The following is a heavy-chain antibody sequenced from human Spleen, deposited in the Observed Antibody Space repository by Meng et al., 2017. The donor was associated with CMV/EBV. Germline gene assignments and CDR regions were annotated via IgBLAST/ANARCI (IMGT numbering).Heavy chain of an antibody. V-gene: IGHV3-23*01. J-gene: IGHJ6*02. D-gene: IGHD2-2*02. CDR1: GLTFSSYG. CDR2: IGASAGGT. Sequence: GESLKISCEASGLTFSSYGMSWVRQAPGKGLEWVSAIGASAGGTYYADSVKGRFTISRDNAKNTLYLQMNSLRAEDTAVYYCARDNVVVVAAAIPRHYYYYGMDVWGQGTTVTVSS. CDR3: ARDNVVVVAAAIPRHYYYYGMDV.